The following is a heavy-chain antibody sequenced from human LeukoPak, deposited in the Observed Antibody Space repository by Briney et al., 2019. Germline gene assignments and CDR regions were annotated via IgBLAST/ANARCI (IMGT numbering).Heavy chain of an antibody. CDR1: GFNFGNYW. CDR2: IKQDGSDR. D-gene: IGHD6-25*01. J-gene: IGHJ4*02. Sequence: PGGSLRLSCVVSGFNFGNYWMSWVRQTPGKGLEWVANIKQDGSDRYYVDSVKGRFIISRDNAKNSLYLQMNSLRDEDTAVYYCARDSAAHGGYWGQGTPVIVSS. V-gene: IGHV3-7*03. CDR3: ARDSAAHGGY.